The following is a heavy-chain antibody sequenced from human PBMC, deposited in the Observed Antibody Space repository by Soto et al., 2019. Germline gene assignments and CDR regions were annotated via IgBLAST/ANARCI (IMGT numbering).Heavy chain of an antibody. Sequence: GGSLRLSCAASGFTFSSFAMHWVRQAPGKGLEWVAVISYDGSDEYYADSVKGRFTISRDNSKNTLYLQMNSLRAEDTAVYYCATDHEAQDWLRLEHYYHYGPDVWGQGTTVTVSS. J-gene: IGHJ6*02. CDR2: ISYDGSDE. V-gene: IGHV3-30*03. D-gene: IGHD5-12*01. CDR1: GFTFSSFA. CDR3: ATDHEAQDWLRLEHYYHYGPDV.